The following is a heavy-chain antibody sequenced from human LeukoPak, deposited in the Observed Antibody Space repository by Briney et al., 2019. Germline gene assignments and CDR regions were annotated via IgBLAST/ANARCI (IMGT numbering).Heavy chain of an antibody. J-gene: IGHJ6*02. Sequence: GGSLRLSCAASGFTFSSYSMNWVRQAPGKGLEWVSSISSSSSYIYYADSVKGRFTISRDNAKNSLYLQMNSLRAEDTAVYYCARADPDPRTNYYYYGMDVWGQGTTVTVSS. D-gene: IGHD1-14*01. CDR2: ISSSSSYI. CDR3: ARADPDPRTNYYYYGMDV. CDR1: GFTFSSYS. V-gene: IGHV3-21*01.